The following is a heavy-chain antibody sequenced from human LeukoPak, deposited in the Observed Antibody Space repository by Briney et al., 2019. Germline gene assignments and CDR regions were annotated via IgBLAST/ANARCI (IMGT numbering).Heavy chain of an antibody. D-gene: IGHD4-23*01. CDR3: ARIDYGGNAAPEYFQH. V-gene: IGHV1-46*01. CDR2: INPSGGST. Sequence: ASVKVSCKASGYTFTAYYMHWVRQAPGQGLEWMGIINPSGGSTSYAQKFQGRVTITADESTSTAYMELSSLRSEDTAVYYCARIDYGGNAAPEYFQHWGQGTLVTVSS. CDR1: GYTFTAYY. J-gene: IGHJ1*01.